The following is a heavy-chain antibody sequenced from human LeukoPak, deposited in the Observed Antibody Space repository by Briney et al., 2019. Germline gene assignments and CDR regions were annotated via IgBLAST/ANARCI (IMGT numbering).Heavy chain of an antibody. J-gene: IGHJ4*02. D-gene: IGHD2-2*01. CDR1: GFTFDDYA. CDR3: AKGLFNQPLFDY. CDR2: ISWNSGSI. Sequence: GGSLRLSCAASGFTFDDYAMHWVRQAPGKGLEWVSGISWNSGSIGYADSVKGRFTISRDNAKNSLYLRMNSLRAEDMALYYCAKGLFNQPLFDYWGQGTLVTVSS. V-gene: IGHV3-9*03.